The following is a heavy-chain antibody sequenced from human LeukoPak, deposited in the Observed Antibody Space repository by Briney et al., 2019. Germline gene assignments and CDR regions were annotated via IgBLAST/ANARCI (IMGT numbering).Heavy chain of an antibody. CDR1: GYTFTSYA. Sequence: AASVKVSCKASGYTFTSYAMHWVRQAPGQRLEWMGWINAGNGNTKYSQKFQGRVTITRDTSASTAYMELSSLRSEDTAVYYCARDGGYYDSSGYFDYWGQGTLVTVSS. J-gene: IGHJ4*02. D-gene: IGHD3-22*01. CDR2: INAGNGNT. CDR3: ARDGGYYDSSGYFDY. V-gene: IGHV1-3*01.